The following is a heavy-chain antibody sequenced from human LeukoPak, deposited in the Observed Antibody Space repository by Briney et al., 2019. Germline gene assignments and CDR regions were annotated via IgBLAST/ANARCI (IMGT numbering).Heavy chain of an antibody. V-gene: IGHV3-23*01. CDR1: GFTFRTYW. Sequence: GGSLRLSCAVSGFTFRTYWMHWVRQVPGEGLVWVSRINEDGGITNYADSVKGRFTISRDNSKNTLYLQMNSLRAEDTAVYYCAKGRVSSGWPFDYWGQGTLVTVSS. CDR2: INEDGGIT. D-gene: IGHD6-19*01. J-gene: IGHJ4*02. CDR3: AKGRVSSGWPFDY.